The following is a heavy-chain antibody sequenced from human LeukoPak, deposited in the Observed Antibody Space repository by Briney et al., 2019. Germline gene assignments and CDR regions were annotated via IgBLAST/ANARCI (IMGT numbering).Heavy chain of an antibody. Sequence: SETLSLTCNVSGGFFSPYYWSWVRQPAGKGLEWIGRIYASGSVSSSGSTNYNPSLKSRVTMSVDTSRKQFSLRLNSVTAADTAVYYCAREKTVLHYYYGMDVWGQGTTVTVSS. J-gene: IGHJ6*02. CDR2: IYASGSVSSSGST. CDR1: GGFFSPYY. V-gene: IGHV4-4*07. CDR3: AREKTVLHYYYGMDV. D-gene: IGHD4-17*01.